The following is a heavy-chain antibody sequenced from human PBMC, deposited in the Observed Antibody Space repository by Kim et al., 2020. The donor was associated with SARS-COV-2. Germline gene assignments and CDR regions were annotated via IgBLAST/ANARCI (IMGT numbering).Heavy chain of an antibody. Sequence: GGSLRLSCAASGFTFSNAWMSWVRQAPGKGLEWVGRIKSKTDGGTTDYAAPVKGRFTISRDDSKNTLYLQMNSLKTEDTAVYYCTTLDGGWSPENWYFDLWGRGPLVTVSS. CDR3: TTLDGGWSPENWYFDL. CDR2: IKSKTDGGTT. D-gene: IGHD6-19*01. V-gene: IGHV3-15*01. J-gene: IGHJ2*01. CDR1: GFTFSNAW.